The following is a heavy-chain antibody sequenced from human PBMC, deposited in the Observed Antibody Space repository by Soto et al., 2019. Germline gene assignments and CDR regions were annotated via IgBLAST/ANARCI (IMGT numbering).Heavy chain of an antibody. CDR2: IKEDGSEK. CDR3: SRDVVVGAKALNY. V-gene: IGHV3-7*01. J-gene: IGHJ4*02. Sequence: PGGSLRLSCAASGFTFSNYWMTWVRQAPGKGLDWVANIKEDGSEKHYVDSVKGRFTIYRDNAKNSLYLQMNSLRVEDTAVYFCSRDVVVGAKALNYWGQGDLVTVSS. D-gene: IGHD2-15*01. CDR1: GFTFSNYW.